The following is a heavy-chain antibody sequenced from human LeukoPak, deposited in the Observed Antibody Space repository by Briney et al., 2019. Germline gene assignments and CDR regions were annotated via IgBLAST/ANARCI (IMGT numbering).Heavy chain of an antibody. CDR1: GGSFSGYY. J-gene: IGHJ4*02. CDR2: INHSGST. D-gene: IGHD3-3*01. CDR3: AIAMTGYYDFWY. V-gene: IGHV4-34*01. Sequence: SETLSLTCAVYGGSFSGYYWSWIRQPPGKGLGWIGEINHSGSTNYNPSLKSRVTISVDTSKNQLSLKLSSVTAADTAVYYCAIAMTGYYDFWYWGQGTLVTVSS.